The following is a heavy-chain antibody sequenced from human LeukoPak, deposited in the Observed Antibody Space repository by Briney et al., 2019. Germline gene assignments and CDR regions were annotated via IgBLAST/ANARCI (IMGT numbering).Heavy chain of an antibody. Sequence: PSETLSLTCTVSGGSISSNYWSWIRLPPGKGLEWIGYIYYTGSTNYNPSLKSRVTISADTSKNQLSLKLSSVTAADSAVYYCARGPRGVGTTGTYYFGMDVWGQGTTVTVSS. D-gene: IGHD1-1*01. V-gene: IGHV4-59*01. CDR1: GGSISSNY. CDR2: IYYTGST. J-gene: IGHJ6*02. CDR3: ARGPRGVGTTGTYYFGMDV.